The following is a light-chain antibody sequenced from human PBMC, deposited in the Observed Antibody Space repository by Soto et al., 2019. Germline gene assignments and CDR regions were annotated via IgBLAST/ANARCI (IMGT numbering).Light chain of an antibody. CDR1: QSVSSSY. V-gene: IGKV3-20*01. J-gene: IGKJ1*01. CDR2: GAS. Sequence: EIVLTQSPGTLSLSPGERATLSCRPSQSVSSSYLAWYQQKPGQAPRLLIYGASSRATGIPDRFSGSGSGTNFTLTSSRLEPEDFVVYYCQQYGSSPPATFGQGTKVEIK. CDR3: QQYGSSPPAT.